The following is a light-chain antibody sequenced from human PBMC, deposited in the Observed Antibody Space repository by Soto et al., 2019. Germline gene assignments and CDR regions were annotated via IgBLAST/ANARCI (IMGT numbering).Light chain of an antibody. CDR1: QNINNY. Sequence: DIQMTQSPSSLSASVGDRVTVTCRTSQNINNYLNWYQQRPGKAPKLLIYSASTVQSGVPLRFSGSVSGTDFTLTISSLEPEDFATYYCEQTYSTPVTFGQGTRLEMK. V-gene: IGKV1-39*01. CDR2: SAS. CDR3: EQTYSTPVT. J-gene: IGKJ5*01.